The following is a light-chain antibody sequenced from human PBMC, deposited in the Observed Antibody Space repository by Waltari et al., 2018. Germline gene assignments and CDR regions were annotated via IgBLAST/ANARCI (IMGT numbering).Light chain of an antibody. CDR1: RSDVGGHNH. V-gene: IGLV2-14*01. CDR2: EVT. Sequence: QSALTQPASVSWSPGHPLTIPCPGTRSDVGGHNHVSWYPLYPGKAPKLIIHEVTNRPSGVSNRFSGSKSGNTASLTISGLQSEDEADYFCSSYRGSKTLLYVFGTGTTVTVL. CDR3: SSYRGSKTLLYV. J-gene: IGLJ1*01.